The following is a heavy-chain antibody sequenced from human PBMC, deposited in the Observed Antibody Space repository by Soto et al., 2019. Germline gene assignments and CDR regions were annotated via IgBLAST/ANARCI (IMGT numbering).Heavy chain of an antibody. Sequence: GGSLRLSCAASGFTSSSYPMNWVRQAPGKGPEWVSSIDSSSNYMYYTDSVKGRFTISRDNAKNSLYLQMNSLGAEDTALYYCANLNRRDYWGQGTLVTVSS. CDR1: GFTSSSYP. V-gene: IGHV3-21*01. CDR3: ANLNRRDY. CDR2: IDSSSNYM. J-gene: IGHJ4*02.